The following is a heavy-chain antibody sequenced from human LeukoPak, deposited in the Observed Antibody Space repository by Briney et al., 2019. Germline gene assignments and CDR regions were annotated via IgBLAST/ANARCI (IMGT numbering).Heavy chain of an antibody. CDR1: GGSISSGSYY. V-gene: IGHV4-61*02. CDR2: IYTSGST. Sequence: NPSETPSLTCTVSGGSISSGSYYWSWIRQPAGKGLEWIGRIYTSGSTNYNPSLKSRVTISVDTSKNQFSLKLSSVTAADTAVYYCARVWDYYYYMDVWGKGTTVTVSS. CDR3: ARVWDYYYYMDV. D-gene: IGHD3-16*01. J-gene: IGHJ6*03.